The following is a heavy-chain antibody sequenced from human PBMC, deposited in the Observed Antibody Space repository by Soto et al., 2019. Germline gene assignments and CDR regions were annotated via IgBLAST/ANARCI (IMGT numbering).Heavy chain of an antibody. CDR3: ARSGGWEELRGLDY. CDR1: GFTFSNSW. V-gene: IGHV3-74*01. J-gene: IGHJ4*02. D-gene: IGHD1-26*01. CDR2: INSDGTSA. Sequence: EVHLVESGGGLVQPGGSLRLSCAVSGFTFSNSWMHWVRQAPGKGLVWVSHINSDGTSASYADSVKGRFTISRDNTKNTLYLQMNSLRDDDTAVYYCARSGGWEELRGLDYWGQGTLLTVSS.